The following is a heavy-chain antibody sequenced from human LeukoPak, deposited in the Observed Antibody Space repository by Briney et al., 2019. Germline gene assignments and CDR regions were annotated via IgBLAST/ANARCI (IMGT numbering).Heavy chain of an antibody. CDR3: ARDHRSYSSGWYSPHAFDI. D-gene: IGHD6-19*01. Sequence: PSETLSLTCAVYGGSFSGYYWSWLRQPPGKGLEWIGYTYYSGSTYYNPSLKSRVTISVDTSKNQFSLKLSSVTAADTAVYYCARDHRSYSSGWYSPHAFDIWGQGTMVTVSS. J-gene: IGHJ3*02. CDR2: TYYSGST. V-gene: IGHV4-34*09. CDR1: GGSFSGYY.